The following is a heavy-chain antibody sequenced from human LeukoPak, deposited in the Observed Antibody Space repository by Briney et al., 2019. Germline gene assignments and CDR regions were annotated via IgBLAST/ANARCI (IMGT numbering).Heavy chain of an antibody. CDR2: INHSGST. CDR1: GGSFSGYY. Sequence: SETLSLTCAVYGGSFSGYYWSWIRQPPGKGLEWIGEINHSGSTNYNPSLKSRVTISVDTSKNQFSPKLSSVTAADTAVYYCARLSSGWYGDYWGQGTLVTVSS. CDR3: ARLSSGWYGDY. D-gene: IGHD6-19*01. V-gene: IGHV4-34*01. J-gene: IGHJ4*02.